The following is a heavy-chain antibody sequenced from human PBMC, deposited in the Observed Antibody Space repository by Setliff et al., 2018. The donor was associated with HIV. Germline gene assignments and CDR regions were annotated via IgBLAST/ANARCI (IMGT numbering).Heavy chain of an antibody. Sequence: PGGSLRLSCVASGLPFSYAWLSWVRQAPGKGLEWVGRIEKKTNGGTRDYAAPVKGRFTISRDDSKTTLYLQMNSLKTEDTAVYYCTTEDPWLRFGHWGQGTLVTVSS. V-gene: IGHV3-15*04. CDR3: TTEDPWLRFGH. D-gene: IGHD5-12*01. CDR2: IEKKTNGGTR. J-gene: IGHJ5*02. CDR1: GLPFSYAW.